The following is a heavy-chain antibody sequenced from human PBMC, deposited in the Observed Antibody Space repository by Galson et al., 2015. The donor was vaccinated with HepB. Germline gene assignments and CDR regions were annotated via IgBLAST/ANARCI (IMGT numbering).Heavy chain of an antibody. CDR1: GFTFSSYA. CDR3: AKARENCDFWSGSDY. D-gene: IGHD3-3*01. CDR2: ISGSGGST. Sequence: SLRLSCAASGFTFSSYAMSWVRQAPGKGLEWVSAISGSGGSTYYADSVKGQFTISRDNSENTLYLQMNSLRAEDTAIYYCAKARENCDFWSGSDYWGQGTLVTVSS. J-gene: IGHJ4*02. V-gene: IGHV3-23*01.